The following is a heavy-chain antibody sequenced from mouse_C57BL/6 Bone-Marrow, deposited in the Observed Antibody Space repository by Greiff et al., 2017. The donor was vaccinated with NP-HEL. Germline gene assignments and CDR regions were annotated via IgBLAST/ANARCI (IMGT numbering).Heavy chain of an antibody. CDR1: GFTFSDYG. Sequence: EVQGVESGGGLVKPGGSLKLSCAASGFTFSDYGMHWVRQAPEKGLEWVAYISSGSSTIYYADTVKGRFTISRDNAKNTLFLQMTSLRSEDTAMYYCARGRLRLPWFAYWGQGTLVTVSA. CDR2: ISSGSSTI. CDR3: ARGRLRLPWFAY. V-gene: IGHV5-17*01. D-gene: IGHD2-4*01. J-gene: IGHJ3*01.